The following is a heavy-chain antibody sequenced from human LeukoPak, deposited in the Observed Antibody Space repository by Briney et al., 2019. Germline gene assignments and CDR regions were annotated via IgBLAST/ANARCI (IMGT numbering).Heavy chain of an antibody. CDR2: VASSGTS. D-gene: IGHD2-21*02. J-gene: IGHJ5*02. CDR3: ARVVRGVVTSNWFDP. V-gene: IGHV4-59*01. Sequence: SETLSLTCTVSGDSLHTYYSTWLRQTPGKELEWIGFVASSGTSNYNPSLKSRVSISIDTSKNQFSLALTSVTPADTPVYYCARVVRGVVTSNWFDPWGQGTLVSVSS. CDR1: GDSLHTYY.